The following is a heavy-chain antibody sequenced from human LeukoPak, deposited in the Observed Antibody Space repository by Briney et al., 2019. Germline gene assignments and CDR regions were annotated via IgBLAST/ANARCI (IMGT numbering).Heavy chain of an antibody. Sequence: SGTLSLTCAVYGGSFSGYYWSWIRQPPGKGLEWIGEINHSGSTNYNPSLKSRVTISVDTSKNQFSLKLSSVTAADTAVYYCARLIGGPWGQGTLVTVSS. CDR3: ARLIGGP. CDR2: INHSGST. D-gene: IGHD3-10*01. CDR1: GGSFSGYY. J-gene: IGHJ5*02. V-gene: IGHV4-34*01.